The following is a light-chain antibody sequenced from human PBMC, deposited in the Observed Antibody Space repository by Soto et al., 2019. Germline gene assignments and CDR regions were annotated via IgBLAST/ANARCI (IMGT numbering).Light chain of an antibody. CDR2: GAS. CDR1: QSVSIS. Sequence: EIVMTQSPATLSVSPGERATLSCRASQSVSISLAWYQQKPGQAPRLLIYGASTRATGIPARFSGSGSGTELTLTISSLQSEDFAIYYCQQYNNWPPWTFGQGTKVEIK. J-gene: IGKJ1*01. CDR3: QQYNNWPPWT. V-gene: IGKV3-15*01.